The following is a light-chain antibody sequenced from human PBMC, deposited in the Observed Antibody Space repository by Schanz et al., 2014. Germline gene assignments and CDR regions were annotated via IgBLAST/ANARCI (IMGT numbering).Light chain of an antibody. CDR1: SSNIGSNT. CDR2: RNN. CDR3: AAWDDSLNGHVV. Sequence: QSVLTQPPSASGTPGQRVTISCSGNSSNIGSNTIIWYQQLPATAPKLLIYRNNQRPSGVPDRFSGSKSGTSASLAISGLQSEDEAHYYCAAWDDSLNGHVVFGGGTKLTVL. V-gene: IGLV1-44*01. J-gene: IGLJ2*01.